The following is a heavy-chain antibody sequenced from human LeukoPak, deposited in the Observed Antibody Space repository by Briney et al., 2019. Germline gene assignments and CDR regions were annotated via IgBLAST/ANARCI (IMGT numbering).Heavy chain of an antibody. CDR2: ISDSGGST. Sequence: GGSLRLSCAVSGFTFSSYAMSWVRQAPGKGLEWVSAISDSGGSTYYADSVKGRFTISRDNSKNTLYLQMNSLRAEDTAVYYCANDWGHYFDYWGQGTLVTVSS. J-gene: IGHJ4*02. CDR3: ANDWGHYFDY. D-gene: IGHD3-16*01. CDR1: GFTFSSYA. V-gene: IGHV3-23*01.